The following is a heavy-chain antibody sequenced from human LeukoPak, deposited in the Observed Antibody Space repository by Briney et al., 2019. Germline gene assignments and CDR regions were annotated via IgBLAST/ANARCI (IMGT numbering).Heavy chain of an antibody. CDR3: ARAAPQLVVNWFDP. D-gene: IGHD6-13*01. Sequence: GASVKVSCKASGGTFSSYAISWVRQAPGQGLEWMGGIIPIFGTANYAQKFQGRVTITADESTSTAYMELSSLRSEDTAVYYCARAAPQLVVNWFDPWGQGTLVTVSS. CDR1: GGTFSSYA. V-gene: IGHV1-69*13. CDR2: IIPIFGTA. J-gene: IGHJ5*02.